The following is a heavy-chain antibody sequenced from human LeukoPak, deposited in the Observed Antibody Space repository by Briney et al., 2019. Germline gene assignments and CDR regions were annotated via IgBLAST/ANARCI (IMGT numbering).Heavy chain of an antibody. CDR2: MNPNSGGT. CDR1: GYTFTSYD. D-gene: IGHD2-15*01. V-gene: IGHV1-18*01. Sequence: ASVKVSCKASGYTFTSYDINWVRQATGQGLEWMGWMNPNSGGTNYAQKLQGRVTMTTDTSTSTAYMELRSLRSDDTAVYYCAREFSGGLPDVWGKGTTVTVSS. J-gene: IGHJ6*04. CDR3: AREFSGGLPDV.